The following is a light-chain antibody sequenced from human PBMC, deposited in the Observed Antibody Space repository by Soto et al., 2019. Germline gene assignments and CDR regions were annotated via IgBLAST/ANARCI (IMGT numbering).Light chain of an antibody. CDR3: CSYAGSYNHV. V-gene: IGLV2-11*01. CDR2: DVS. Sequence: QSALTQPRSVSGSPGQSVTISCTGTSSDVGAYNYVSWYQQHPGKAPKVMIYDVSKRPSGVPDRFSGSKSGTTASLTISGLQADDEADYYCCSYAGSYNHVFGSGTKVTVL. CDR1: SSDVGAYNY. J-gene: IGLJ1*01.